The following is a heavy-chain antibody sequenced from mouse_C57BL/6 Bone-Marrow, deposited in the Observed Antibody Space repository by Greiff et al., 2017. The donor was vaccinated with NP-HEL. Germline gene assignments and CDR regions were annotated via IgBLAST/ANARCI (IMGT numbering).Heavy chain of an antibody. CDR2: IYPRDGST. J-gene: IGHJ1*03. D-gene: IGHD2-4*01. V-gene: IGHV1-78*01. CDR1: GYTFTDHT. CDR3: ARLRYDYDPYWYFDV. Sequence: QVQLKESDAELVKPGASVKISCKVSGYTFTDHTIHWMKQRPEQGLAWIGYIYPRDGSTKYNEKFKGKATLTADKSSSTAYMQLNSLTFEDSAVYFCARLRYDYDPYWYFDVWGTGTTVTVSS.